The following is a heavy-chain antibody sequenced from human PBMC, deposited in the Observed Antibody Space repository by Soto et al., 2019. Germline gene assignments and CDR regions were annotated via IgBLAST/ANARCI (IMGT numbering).Heavy chain of an antibody. CDR2: ISVYNGNT. CDR3: ARFPDQWLTFYYMGV. CDR1: GYTFTNYG. D-gene: IGHD5-12*01. J-gene: IGHJ6*03. Sequence: GASVKVSCKASGYTFTNYGISWVRQAPGQGLEWMGWISVYNGNTNYAQKFQGRVTMTTETSTSTAYMELRSLRSDDTAVYFCARFPDQWLTFYYMGVWGKGTPVTVSS. V-gene: IGHV1-18*01.